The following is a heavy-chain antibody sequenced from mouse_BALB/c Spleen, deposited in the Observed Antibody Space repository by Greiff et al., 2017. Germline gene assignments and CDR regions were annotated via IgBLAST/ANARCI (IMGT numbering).Heavy chain of an antibody. Sequence: EVQLQQSGAELVKPGASVKLSCTASGFNIKDTYMHWVKQRPEQGLEWIGRIDPANGNTKYDPKFQGKATITADTSSNTAYLQLSSLTSEDTAVYYCAFYDGYYGGNAMDYWGQGTSVTVSS. J-gene: IGHJ4*01. CDR3: AFYDGYYGGNAMDY. CDR2: IDPANGNT. V-gene: IGHV14-3*02. CDR1: GFNIKDTY. D-gene: IGHD2-3*01.